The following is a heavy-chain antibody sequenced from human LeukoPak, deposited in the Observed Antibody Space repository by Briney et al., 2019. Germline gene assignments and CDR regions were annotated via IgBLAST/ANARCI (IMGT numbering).Heavy chain of an antibody. CDR2: IKQDGSEK. V-gene: IGHV3-7*01. D-gene: IGHD1-26*01. CDR3: ARNVGFDY. J-gene: IGHJ4*02. CDR1: GFTFSSYG. Sequence: GGSLRLSCAASGFTFSSYGMSWVRQAPGKGLEWVANIKQDGSEKYYVDSVKGRFTISRDNAKNSLYLQMNSLRAEDTAVYYCARNVGFDYWGQGTLVTVSS.